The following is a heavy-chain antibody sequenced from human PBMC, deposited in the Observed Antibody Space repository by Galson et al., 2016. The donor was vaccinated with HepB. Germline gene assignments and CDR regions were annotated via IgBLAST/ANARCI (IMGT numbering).Heavy chain of an antibody. J-gene: IGHJ3*02. D-gene: IGHD3-3*02. CDR2: ISGNGVGT. CDR3: AKDGAFSDTWYDAFDI. CDR1: RFSLSSYA. Sequence: SLRLSCAASRFSLSSYAMSWVRQAPGKGLEWVSTISGNGVGTYYADSVKGRFTISRDNSRNTLYVQMNSLRAEDTAVYYCAKDGAFSDTWYDAFDIWGPGTIVTVSS. V-gene: IGHV3-23*01.